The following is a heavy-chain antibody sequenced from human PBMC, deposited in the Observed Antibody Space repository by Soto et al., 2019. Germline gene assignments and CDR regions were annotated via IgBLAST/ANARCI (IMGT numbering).Heavy chain of an antibody. CDR2: ISSSGTGT. Sequence: EMQLVQSGGGLVQPGGSLRLSCAASGFTFSSYEMHWVRQASGKGLEWISYISSSGTGTYYADSVRGRFTMSRDNTKNSVSLQMYSLRAEDTAIYYCVRDLHEPLAADALREANWGQGTQVTVSS. CDR3: VRDLHEPLAADALREAN. J-gene: IGHJ4*02. D-gene: IGHD4-17*01. V-gene: IGHV3-48*03. CDR1: GFTFSSYE.